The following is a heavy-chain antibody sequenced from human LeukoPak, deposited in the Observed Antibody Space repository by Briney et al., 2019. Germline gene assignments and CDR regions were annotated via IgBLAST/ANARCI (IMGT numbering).Heavy chain of an antibody. D-gene: IGHD3-10*01. CDR2: IKQDGSEK. J-gene: IGHJ5*02. CDR1: GFTFSSYW. Sequence: GGSLRLSCAASGFTFSSYWMSWVRQAPGKGLEWVANIKQDGSEKYYVDSVKGRFTISRDNAKNSLYLQMNSLRAEDTAVYYCAREAGDRITMVRGAPNWFDPWGQGTLVTVSS. CDR3: AREAGDRITMVRGAPNWFDP. V-gene: IGHV3-7*01.